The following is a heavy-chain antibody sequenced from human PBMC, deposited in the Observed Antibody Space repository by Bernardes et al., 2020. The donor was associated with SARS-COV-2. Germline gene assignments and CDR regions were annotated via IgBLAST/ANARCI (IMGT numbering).Heavy chain of an antibody. D-gene: IGHD4-17*01. CDR3: ATGPTTMTYWYFDL. J-gene: IGHJ2*01. Sequence: VKVSCRVSGYTLTELSIHWVRQTPGKGLEWMGGFDPEDGEPIYAQRFQGRVTMTEDTSADTAYMELSSLRSEDTAVYYCATGPTTMTYWYFDLWGRGTLVTVSS. V-gene: IGHV1-24*01. CDR1: GYTLTELS. CDR2: FDPEDGEP.